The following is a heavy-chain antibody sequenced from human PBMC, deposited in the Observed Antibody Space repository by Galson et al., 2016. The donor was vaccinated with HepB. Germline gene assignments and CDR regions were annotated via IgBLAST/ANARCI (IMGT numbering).Heavy chain of an antibody. D-gene: IGHD6-19*01. CDR2: ISYEGVTK. CDR3: AKGRGLAVVSDYLDH. Sequence: SLRLSCAASGFTFSSYAMNWVRQAPGKGLEWVAVISYEGVTKYYGDSVRGRLTISRDNSKNTLYLQMNNLRPDDTAIYYCAKGRGLAVVSDYLDHWGQGTLVTVSS. V-gene: IGHV3-30-3*01. CDR1: GFTFSSYA. J-gene: IGHJ4*02.